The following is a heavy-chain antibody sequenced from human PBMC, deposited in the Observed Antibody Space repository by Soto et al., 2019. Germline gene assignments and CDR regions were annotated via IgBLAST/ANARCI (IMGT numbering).Heavy chain of an antibody. CDR2: IVVGSGNT. CDR1: GFTFTSSA. D-gene: IGHD2-21*02. V-gene: IGHV1-58*02. Sequence: QMQLVQSGPEVKKPGTSVKVSCKASGFTFTSSAMQWVRQARGQRLEWIGWIVVGSGNTNYAQKFQERVTITRDMXXSXAXXELSSLRSEDTAVYYCAADISIVVVTATRPGGMDVWGQGTTVTVSS. J-gene: IGHJ6*02. CDR3: AADISIVVVTATRPGGMDV.